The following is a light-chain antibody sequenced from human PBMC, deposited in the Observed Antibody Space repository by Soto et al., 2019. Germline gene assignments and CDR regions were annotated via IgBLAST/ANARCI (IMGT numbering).Light chain of an antibody. J-gene: IGKJ2*01. CDR1: QSINTY. CDR2: AAS. Sequence: DTQMTQSPSSLSASVGERVTITCRASQSINTYLNWLQQKPGKAPALLIYAASSLQSGVPSRFSGSGSGTDFTLTISGLQPEDCATYFCLQSYSTPYTFGQGTKVEI. V-gene: IGKV1-39*01. CDR3: LQSYSTPYT.